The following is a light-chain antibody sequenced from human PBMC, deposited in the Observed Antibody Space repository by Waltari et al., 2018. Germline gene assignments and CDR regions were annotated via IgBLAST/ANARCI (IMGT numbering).Light chain of an antibody. CDR2: EIN. CDR1: SSDVGVYDY. Sequence: QSALTQPPSASGSPGQSVTISCTGTSSDVGVYDYVSWYQQTPGKAPKLMIYEINKRPPGVPNRFSGSRSGNTASLTVAGLRPEDEADYYCSSYAGSNRVIFGGGTKLTVL. V-gene: IGLV2-8*01. CDR3: SSYAGSNRVI. J-gene: IGLJ2*01.